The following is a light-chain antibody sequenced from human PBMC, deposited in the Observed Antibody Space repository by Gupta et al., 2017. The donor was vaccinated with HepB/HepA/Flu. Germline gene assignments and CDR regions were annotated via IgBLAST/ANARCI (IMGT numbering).Light chain of an antibody. J-gene: IGKJ1*01. CDR2: GAS. Sequence: EIVLTQSPGTLSLSPGERATLSCRASQSVSSSYLAWYQQKPGQAPRLLIYGASSRATGIPDRFSGSGSGTDFTLTISRLEPEDFAVYSCQQDGSSPWTFGQGTKVETK. CDR1: QSVSSSY. CDR3: QQDGSSPWT. V-gene: IGKV3-20*01.